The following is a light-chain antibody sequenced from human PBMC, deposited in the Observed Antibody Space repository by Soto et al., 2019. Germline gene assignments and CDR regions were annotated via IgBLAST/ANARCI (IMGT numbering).Light chain of an antibody. V-gene: IGKV1-33*01. CDR3: QQYDNLPYS. Sequence: DIQMTQSPSSLSASVGDRVTITCQASQDISRYLSWHQQKPGEDPRLLIHEASNLETGVPSRFSGTGSGTDFAFTISSLQPEDIATYYCQQYDNLPYSFGQGTKLEIK. J-gene: IGKJ2*01. CDR2: EAS. CDR1: QDISRY.